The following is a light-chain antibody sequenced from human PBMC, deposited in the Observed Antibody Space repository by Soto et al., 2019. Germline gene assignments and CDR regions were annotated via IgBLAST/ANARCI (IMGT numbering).Light chain of an antibody. V-gene: IGKV3-11*01. J-gene: IGKJ2*01. Sequence: EIVLTQSPATLSLSPGERATLSCRASVSSYLAWYQQKPGQAPRLLIYDASNRATGITARFSGSGSGPDFTLTISSLEPENFAVYYSQLRSNWPSYTFGQGTKLEI. CDR1: VSSY. CDR2: DAS. CDR3: QLRSNWPSYT.